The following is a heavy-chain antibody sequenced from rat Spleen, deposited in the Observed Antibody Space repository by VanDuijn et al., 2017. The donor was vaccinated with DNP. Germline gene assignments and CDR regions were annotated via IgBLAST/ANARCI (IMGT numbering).Heavy chain of an antibody. CDR2: IHTGSGGT. V-gene: IGHV1-43*01. CDR3: ARSWVGVRGIWFAF. Sequence: QVQLQQSGAELAKPGSSVKISCKASGYTFPSYYVVWIKQTTGQGLEYNGYIHTGSGGTNYNEKFKGKATLSVDKSSSTAFMQLSSLTPDDSAVYYCARSWVGVRGIWFAFWGQGVMVTVSS. J-gene: IGHJ2*01. D-gene: IGHD4-3*01. CDR1: GYTFPSYY.